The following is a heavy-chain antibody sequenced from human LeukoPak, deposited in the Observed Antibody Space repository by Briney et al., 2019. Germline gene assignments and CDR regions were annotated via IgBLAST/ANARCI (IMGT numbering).Heavy chain of an antibody. CDR3: ARDSGYDSSGYTPVDY. CDR2: ISYDGSNK. CDR1: GFTFSSYA. D-gene: IGHD3-22*01. V-gene: IGHV3-30*01. Sequence: GRSLRLSCAASGFTFSSYAMHWDRQAPGKGLEWVAVISYDGSNKYHADSVKGRFTISRDNSKNTLYLQMNSLRAEDTAVYYCARDSGYDSSGYTPVDYWGQGTLVTVSS. J-gene: IGHJ4*02.